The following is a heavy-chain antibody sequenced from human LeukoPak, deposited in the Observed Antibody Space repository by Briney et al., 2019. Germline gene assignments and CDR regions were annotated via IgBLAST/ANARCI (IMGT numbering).Heavy chain of an antibody. D-gene: IGHD6-6*01. J-gene: IGHJ4*02. Sequence: SETLSLTCTVSGGSINSYYWSWIRQPPGKGLEWIGYISYSGSTNYKPSLKSRVTISVDTSKNQFSLKVSSVTAADTAVYYCARESIAARQYYFDYWGQGTLVTVSS. CDR2: ISYSGST. CDR1: GGSINSYY. V-gene: IGHV4-59*01. CDR3: ARESIAARQYYFDY.